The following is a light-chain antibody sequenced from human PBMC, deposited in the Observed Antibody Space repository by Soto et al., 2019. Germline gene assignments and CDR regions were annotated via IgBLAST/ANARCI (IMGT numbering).Light chain of an antibody. J-gene: IGKJ4*01. CDR1: QSVSSY. CDR2: DAS. CDR3: KQCSYWPLT. V-gene: IGKV3-11*01. Sequence: EIVLTQSPATLSLSPGERATLSCRASQSVSSYLAWYQQKPGQAPRLLIYDASNRATGIPARFSGSGSGTDFTLTISSLEVEDFAVYYCKQCSYWPLTFGGGTKVEIK.